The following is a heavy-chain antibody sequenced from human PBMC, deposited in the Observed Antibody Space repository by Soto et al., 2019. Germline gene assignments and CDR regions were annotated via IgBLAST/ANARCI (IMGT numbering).Heavy chain of an antibody. CDR3: ARDLGTGTDY. J-gene: IGHJ4*02. Sequence: SETLSLTCAVSGDSITSSNWWSWVRQAPGKGLEWIGEIYHSGATTYNPSLKSRATISVDPSNNHFSLKLTSVTAAGTAVYFCARDLGTGTDYWGRGTLVNVSS. CDR1: GDSITSSNW. CDR2: IYHSGAT. V-gene: IGHV4-4*02. D-gene: IGHD1-1*01.